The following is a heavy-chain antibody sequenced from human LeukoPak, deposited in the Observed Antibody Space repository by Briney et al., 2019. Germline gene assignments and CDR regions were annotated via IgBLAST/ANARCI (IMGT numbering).Heavy chain of an antibody. CDR2: ISYDGSKR. D-gene: IGHD3-9*01. CDR1: GFTFNIYA. Sequence: AGGSLRLSCAASGFTFNIYAIHWVRQAPGKGLEWVTFISYDGSKRYYADSVMGRFTISRDNSKNRVYLQMNSLRAEDTAVYYCAKDHHYDILTGYSRFDYWGQGTLVTVSS. V-gene: IGHV3-30*04. CDR3: AKDHHYDILTGYSRFDY. J-gene: IGHJ4*02.